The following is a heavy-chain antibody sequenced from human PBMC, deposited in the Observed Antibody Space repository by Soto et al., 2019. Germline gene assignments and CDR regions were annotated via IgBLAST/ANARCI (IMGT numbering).Heavy chain of an antibody. CDR2: IDPNNGNT. D-gene: IGHD3-22*01. CDR1: GYTFTSYG. CDR3: ARDEDGYYLISNAFDI. J-gene: IGHJ3*02. Sequence: GASVKVSCKASGYTFTSYGISWVRQAPGQGLEWMGWIDPNNGNTKYAQKVQGRVTMTTDTSTSTAYMELRSLRSDDTAVYYCARDEDGYYLISNAFDIWGQGTMVTVSS. V-gene: IGHV1-18*01.